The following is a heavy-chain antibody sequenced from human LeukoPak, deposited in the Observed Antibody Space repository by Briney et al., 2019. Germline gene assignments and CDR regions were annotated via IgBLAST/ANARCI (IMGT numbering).Heavy chain of an antibody. CDR3: GGDSRGYCSWSDFSDY. V-gene: IGHV3-74*01. CDR2: INSDGSST. J-gene: IGHJ4*02. Sequence: GGSLRLSCAASGFTFSSYWMHWVRHAPGKGLVWDSRINSDGSSTSYADSVKGRFTISRDNAKNTLYLQMNSLRAEDTAVYYCGGDSRGYCSWSDFSDYWGQGTMVTVSS. CDR1: GFTFSSYW. D-gene: IGHD3-22*01.